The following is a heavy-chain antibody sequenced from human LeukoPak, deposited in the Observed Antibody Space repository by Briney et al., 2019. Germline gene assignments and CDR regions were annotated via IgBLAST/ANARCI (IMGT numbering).Heavy chain of an antibody. J-gene: IGHJ3*02. CDR3: ATGPYAALEM. CDR2: VKDDGIST. Sequence: GGSLRLSCAASGFTFTKFWMHWVRQAPGRGLVWVSRVKDDGISTLYADSVKGRFTISRDNAKSALYLQMNSLRADDTALYYCATGPYAALEMWGQGTMVTVSS. CDR1: GFTFTKFW. V-gene: IGHV3-74*01. D-gene: IGHD2-2*01.